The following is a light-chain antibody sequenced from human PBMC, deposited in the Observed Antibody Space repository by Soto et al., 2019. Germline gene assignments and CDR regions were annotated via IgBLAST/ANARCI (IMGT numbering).Light chain of an antibody. CDR1: QGISSY. J-gene: IGKJ3*01. CDR2: AAS. CDR3: QQYYSYPLT. Sequence: AIRMTQSPSSFSASTGDRVTITCRASQGISSYLDWYQHKPGKAPKLLIYAASTLQSGVPSRFSGSGSGTDFTLTISCLQSEDFATYYCQQYYSYPLTFGPGTKVDIK. V-gene: IGKV1-8*01.